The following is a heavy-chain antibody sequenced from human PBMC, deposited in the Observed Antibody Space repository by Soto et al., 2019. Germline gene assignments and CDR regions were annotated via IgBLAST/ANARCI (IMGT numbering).Heavy chain of an antibody. Sequence: PSETLSLTCTVSGGSISSYYWSWIRKPPGKGLEWIGYIYYSGSTNYNPSLKSRVTISVDTSKNQFSLKLSSVTAADTSVYYFARHRTMIVVVPYFDYWGQGTLVTVS. CDR2: IYYSGST. CDR1: GGSISSYY. D-gene: IGHD3-22*01. V-gene: IGHV4-59*08. J-gene: IGHJ4*02. CDR3: ARHRTMIVVVPYFDY.